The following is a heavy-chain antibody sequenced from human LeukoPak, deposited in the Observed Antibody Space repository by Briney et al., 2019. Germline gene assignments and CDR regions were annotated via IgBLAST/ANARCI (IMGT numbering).Heavy chain of an antibody. V-gene: IGHV3-74*01. CDR3: AKDYQAGRYFDWLLVVGAFDI. J-gene: IGHJ3*02. CDR1: GLSISSNS. D-gene: IGHD3-9*01. CDR2: IFIDGSGT. Sequence: GGSLRLSCAASGLSISSNSMHWVRQGPGKGLVWVSRIFIDGSGTSYADSVKGRFTISRDNSKNTLYLQMNSLRAEDTAVYYCAKDYQAGRYFDWLLVVGAFDIWGQGTMVTVSS.